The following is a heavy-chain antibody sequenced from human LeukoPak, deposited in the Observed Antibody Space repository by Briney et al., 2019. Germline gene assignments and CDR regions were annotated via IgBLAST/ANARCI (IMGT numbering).Heavy chain of an antibody. CDR2: IYYSGST. CDR1: GGSFSSSGHD. V-gene: IGHV4-61*05. Sequence: PSETLSLTCTVSGGSFSSSGHDWGWIRQPPGKGLEWIGYIYYSGSTNYNPSLKSRVTISVGTSKNQFSLKLSSVTAADTAVYYCARHNGSSWYCGEYDFLYWGQGTLVTVSS. D-gene: IGHD6-13*01. CDR3: ARHNGSSWYCGEYDFLY. J-gene: IGHJ4*02.